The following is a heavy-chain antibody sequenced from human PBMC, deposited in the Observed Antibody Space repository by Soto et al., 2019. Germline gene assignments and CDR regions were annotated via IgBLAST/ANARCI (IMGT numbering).Heavy chain of an antibody. Sequence: GGSLRLSCAASGFTFSSYGIHWVRQAPGKGLEWVAVIWYDGSNKYYADSVKGRFTISRDNSKNTLYLQMNSLRADDTAVYYCARVRLYDILTGPFDYWGQGTLVTVSS. J-gene: IGHJ4*02. CDR3: ARVRLYDILTGPFDY. D-gene: IGHD3-9*01. CDR1: GFTFSSYG. CDR2: IWYDGSNK. V-gene: IGHV3-30*19.